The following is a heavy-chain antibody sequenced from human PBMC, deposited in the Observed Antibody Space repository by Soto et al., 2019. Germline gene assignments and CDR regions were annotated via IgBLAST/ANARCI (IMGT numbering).Heavy chain of an antibody. D-gene: IGHD6-25*01. J-gene: IGHJ6*02. V-gene: IGHV4-39*01. Sequence: SETLSLTCTVSGGSISSSIYYWGWIRQPPGKGLEWIGSIYYSGSTYYNPSLKSRVTISVDTSKNQFSLKLSSVTAADTAVYYCARHKPQRLRMRYYYYGMDVWGQGTTVTVSS. CDR1: GGSISSSIYY. CDR2: IYYSGST. CDR3: ARHKPQRLRMRYYYYGMDV.